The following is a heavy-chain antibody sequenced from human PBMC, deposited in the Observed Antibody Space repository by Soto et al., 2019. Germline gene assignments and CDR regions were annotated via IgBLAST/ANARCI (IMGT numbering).Heavy chain of an antibody. Sequence: QVQLVDSGGGVVQPGTSLRLSCEASGFTFSGFGMHWVRQAPGKGLEWVVVIWYDGSKKYYADCVKGRFTISRDNSKNALYLQMNSLRAEDTAVYYCARGRGGSYGGNSAHFDIWGQGTLVTVSS. D-gene: IGHD4-17*01. CDR2: IWYDGSKK. V-gene: IGHV3-33*01. CDR3: ARGRGGSYGGNSAHFDI. J-gene: IGHJ3*02. CDR1: GFTFSGFG.